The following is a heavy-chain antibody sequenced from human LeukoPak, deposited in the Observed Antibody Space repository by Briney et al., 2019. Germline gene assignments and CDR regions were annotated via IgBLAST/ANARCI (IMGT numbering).Heavy chain of an antibody. D-gene: IGHD3-3*01. CDR1: GGTFSSYA. J-gene: IGHJ5*02. CDR3: ARDLGGEFNWFDP. Sequence: AASVKVSCKASGGTFSSYAISWLRQAPGQGLEWMGGIIPIFGTANYAQKFQGRVTITADESTSTAYMELSSLRSEDTAVYYCARDLGGEFNWFDPWGQGTLVTVSS. V-gene: IGHV1-69*13. CDR2: IIPIFGTA.